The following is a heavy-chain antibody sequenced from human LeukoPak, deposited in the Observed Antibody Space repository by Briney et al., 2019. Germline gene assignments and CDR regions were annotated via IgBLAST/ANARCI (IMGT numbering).Heavy chain of an antibody. J-gene: IGHJ4*02. D-gene: IGHD3-22*01. CDR1: GYTFTSYA. Sequence: ASVKVSCKASGYTFTSYAMNWVRQAPGQGLEWMGWINTNTGNPTYAQGFTGRFVFSLDTSVSTAYLQISSLKAEDTAVYYCARLPPDSSGYYRIENLRIDYWGQGTLVTVSS. CDR2: INTNTGNP. CDR3: ARLPPDSSGYYRIENLRIDY. V-gene: IGHV7-4-1*02.